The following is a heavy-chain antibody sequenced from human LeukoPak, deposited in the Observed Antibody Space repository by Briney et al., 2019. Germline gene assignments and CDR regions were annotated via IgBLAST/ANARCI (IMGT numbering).Heavy chain of an antibody. V-gene: IGHV1-8*01. D-gene: IGHD3-3*01. CDR2: MNPNSGNT. CDR3: ARETVYDFRSGYYNQPFDY. CDR1: GYTFTSYD. J-gene: IGHJ4*02. Sequence: ASVKVSCKASGYTFTSYDINWVRQATGQGFEWMGWMNPNSGNTGYAQKLQGRVTITRDTSASTAYMELSSLRSEDTAVYYCARETVYDFRSGYYNQPFDYWGQGTLVTVSS.